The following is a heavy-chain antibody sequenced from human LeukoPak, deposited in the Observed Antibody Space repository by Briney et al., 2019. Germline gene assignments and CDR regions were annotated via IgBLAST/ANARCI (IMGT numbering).Heavy chain of an antibody. CDR1: GFTFSSYG. J-gene: IGHJ4*02. V-gene: IGHV3-30*02. Sequence: GGSLRLSCAASGFTFSSYGMHWVRQAPGKGLEWVAFIRYDGSNKYYADSVKGRFTISRDNSKNTLYLQMDSLRAEDTAVYYCAKVKVWFEDYFDYWGQGTLVTVSS. CDR3: AKVKVWFEDYFDY. D-gene: IGHD3-10*01. CDR2: IRYDGSNK.